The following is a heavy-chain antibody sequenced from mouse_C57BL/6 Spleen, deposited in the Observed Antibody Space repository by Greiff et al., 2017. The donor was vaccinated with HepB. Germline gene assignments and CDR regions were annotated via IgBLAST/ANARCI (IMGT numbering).Heavy chain of an antibody. V-gene: IGHV1-52*01. D-gene: IGHD1-1*01. CDR3: ARGRTTVVGHFDV. CDR1: GYTFTSYW. J-gene: IGHJ1*03. CDR2: IDPSDSET. Sequence: QVQLQQPGAELVRPGSSVKLSCKASGYTFTSYWMHWVKQRPIQGLEWIGNIDPSDSETHYNQKFKDKATLTVDKSSSTAYMQLSSLTSEDAAVYYCARGRTTVVGHFDVWGTGTTVTVSS.